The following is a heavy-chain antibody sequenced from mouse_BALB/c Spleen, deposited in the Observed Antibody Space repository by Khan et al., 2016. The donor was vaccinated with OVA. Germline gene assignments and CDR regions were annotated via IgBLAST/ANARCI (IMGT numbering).Heavy chain of an antibody. CDR3: ARKNGNDFDY. CDR1: GYSFTGYF. D-gene: IGHD1-1*01. Sequence: VQLKESGPELVKPGASVKISCKASGYSFTGYFMNWVMQSHGKSLEWIGRINPHIGETFYNQKFKDKATLTVDESSRTAHMELRSLASEDSAVYYCARKNGNDFDYWGQGTTLTVSS. CDR2: INPHIGET. V-gene: IGHV1-20*02. J-gene: IGHJ2*01.